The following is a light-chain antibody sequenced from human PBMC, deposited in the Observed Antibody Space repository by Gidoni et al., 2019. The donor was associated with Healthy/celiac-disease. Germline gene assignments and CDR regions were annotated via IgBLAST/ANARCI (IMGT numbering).Light chain of an antibody. CDR3: QAWDSSTVV. CDR2: QDS. Sequence: SYELTPPPSVSVSPGQTARITGSGDKLGDKYACWYQQKPGQSPVLVIYQDSKRPTGIPERLAGSKSGNTATRTISGTQAMDDADYYCQAWDSSTVVFGGGTKLTVL. J-gene: IGLJ2*01. CDR1: KLGDKY. V-gene: IGLV3-1*01.